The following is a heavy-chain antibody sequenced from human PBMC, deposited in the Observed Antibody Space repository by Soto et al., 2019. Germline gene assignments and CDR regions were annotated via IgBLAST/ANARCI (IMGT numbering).Heavy chain of an antibody. CDR1: GFTFSSYA. Sequence: EVQLLESGGGLVQPGGSLRLSCAASGFTFSSYAMSWVRQAPGKGLEWVSAISGSGGSTYYADSVKGRFTISRDNSKNTLYLQMNSLRADDTAVYYCAKATYYYDSSGYFTWGQGTLVTVSS. CDR2: ISGSGGST. D-gene: IGHD3-22*01. CDR3: AKATYYYDSSGYFT. V-gene: IGHV3-23*01. J-gene: IGHJ5*02.